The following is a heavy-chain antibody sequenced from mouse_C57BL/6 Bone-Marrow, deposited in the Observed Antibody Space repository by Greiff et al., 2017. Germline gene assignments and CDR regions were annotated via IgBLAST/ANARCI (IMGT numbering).Heavy chain of an antibody. Sequence: VQLQQPGAELVKPGASVKMSCKASGYTFTSYWITWVKQRPGQGLEWIGDIYPGSGNTNYNKKFKSKSTLTVDTSSSTAYMQLSILTSEDSAVYYCATMVSYYFDYWGQGTTLTVSS. CDR1: GYTFTSYW. D-gene: IGHD1-1*02. CDR3: ATMVSYYFDY. CDR2: IYPGSGNT. J-gene: IGHJ2*01. V-gene: IGHV1-55*01.